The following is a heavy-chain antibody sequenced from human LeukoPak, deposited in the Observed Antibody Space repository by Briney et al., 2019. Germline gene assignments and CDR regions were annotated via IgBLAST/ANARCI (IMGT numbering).Heavy chain of an antibody. V-gene: IGHV4-59*01. J-gene: IGHJ5*02. D-gene: IGHD3-10*01. CDR2: IYYSGST. CDR1: GGSISSYY. CDR3: ARDRHYGSGSYWSWFDP. Sequence: PSETLSLTCTVSGGSISSYYWSWIRQPPGKGLEWIGYIYYSGSTNYNPSLKSRVTISVDTSKNQFSLKLSSVTAADTAVYYCARDRHYGSGSYWSWFDPWGQGTLVTVSS.